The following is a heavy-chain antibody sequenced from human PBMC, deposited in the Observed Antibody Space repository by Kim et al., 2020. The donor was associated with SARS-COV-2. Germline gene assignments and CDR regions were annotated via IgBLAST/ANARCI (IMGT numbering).Heavy chain of an antibody. Sequence: LSLTCAASGFTFSSYSMNWVRQAPGKGLEWVSSISSSSSYIYYADSVTGRYTISRDNAKNSLYLQMNSLRAEDTAVYYCAREAYYYDSSGYPNYYYYGMDGWGQGTTVTVTS. V-gene: IGHV3-21*01. D-gene: IGHD3-22*01. CDR3: AREAYYYDSSGYPNYYYYGMDG. CDR1: GFTFSSYS. J-gene: IGHJ6*02. CDR2: ISSSSSYI.